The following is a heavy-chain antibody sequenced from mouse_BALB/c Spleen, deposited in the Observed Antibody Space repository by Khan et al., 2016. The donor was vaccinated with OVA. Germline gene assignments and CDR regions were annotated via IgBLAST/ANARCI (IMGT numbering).Heavy chain of an antibody. D-gene: IGHD1-1*01. V-gene: IGHV1-84*02. CDR1: GYIFTDYY. Sequence: VQLQESGPELVNPGASVKISCKASGYIFTDYYINWVKQKPGQGLEWIGWIYPGNGNTKYNENFKGKATLTVDTSSSTAYMQLSSLTSEDTAFYFCARGNYYGSTSWFGYCGQGTLVTVST. J-gene: IGHJ3*02. CDR3: ARGNYYGSTSWFGY. CDR2: IYPGNGNT.